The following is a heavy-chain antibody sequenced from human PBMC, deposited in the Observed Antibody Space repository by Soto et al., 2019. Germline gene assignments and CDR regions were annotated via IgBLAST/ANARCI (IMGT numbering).Heavy chain of an antibody. CDR1: GYNFRDKW. D-gene: IGHD5-18*01. Sequence: GESLKISCEASGYNFRDKWIGWVRQKPGKGLEWMGIIYPGDSETRYSPSFQGRVTISAAKSNSTAFLQWSSLQASDSAMYYCARLGGYSYGPIHGYFDYWGQGTPVTVS. CDR3: ARLGGYSYGPIHGYFDY. V-gene: IGHV5-51*01. CDR2: IYPGDSET. J-gene: IGHJ4*02.